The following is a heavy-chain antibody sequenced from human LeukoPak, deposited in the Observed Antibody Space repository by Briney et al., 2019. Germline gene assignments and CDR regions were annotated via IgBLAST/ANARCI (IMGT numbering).Heavy chain of an antibody. J-gene: IGHJ4*02. CDR3: ARTQPAALGGVDY. CDR2: TYYRSKWYN. Sequence: SQTLSLTCAISGDSVSSNSAALNWIRQSPSRGLEWLGRTYYRSKWYNDYAVSVKSRITINPDTSKNQFSLQLNSVTPEDTAVYYCARTQPAALGGVDYWGQGTLVTVSS. CDR1: GDSVSSNSAA. V-gene: IGHV6-1*01. D-gene: IGHD2-2*01.